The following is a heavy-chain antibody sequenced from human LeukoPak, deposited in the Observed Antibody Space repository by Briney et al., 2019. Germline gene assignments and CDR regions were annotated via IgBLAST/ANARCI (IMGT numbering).Heavy chain of an antibody. CDR1: GFTFSRYG. V-gene: IGHV3-64D*09. CDR2: IVSNGDST. D-gene: IGHD3-22*01. Sequence: GGFLRLSCSASGFTFSRYGMHWGRKAPGKGLEYVSAIVSNGDSTYYADSVKGRFTISRDNAKNTLYLQMSSLRPDDTAVYYCVNPGWYYDSSGYSYYYGMDVWGRGTTVTVSS. J-gene: IGHJ6*02. CDR3: VNPGWYYDSSGYSYYYGMDV.